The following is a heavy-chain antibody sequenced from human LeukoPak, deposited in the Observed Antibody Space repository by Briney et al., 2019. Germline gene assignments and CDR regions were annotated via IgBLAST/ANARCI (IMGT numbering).Heavy chain of an antibody. V-gene: IGHV1-69-2*01. Sequence: ASVKVSCKVSGYTFTDYYMHWVQQAPGKGLEWMGLVDPEDGATIYAEKFQGRVTITADTSTDTAYMELSSLRSEDTAVYYCATIQGSGSYEELDYWGQGTLVTVSS. D-gene: IGHD3-10*01. J-gene: IGHJ4*02. CDR3: ATIQGSGSYEELDY. CDR1: GYTFTDYY. CDR2: VDPEDGAT.